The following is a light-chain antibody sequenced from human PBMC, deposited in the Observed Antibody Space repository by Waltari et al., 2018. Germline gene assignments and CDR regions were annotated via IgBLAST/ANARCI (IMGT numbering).Light chain of an antibody. CDR3: QQFNASPRT. CDR1: QSISNW. J-gene: IGKJ1*01. V-gene: IGKV1-12*01. CDR2: GAS. Sequence: DIQMTQSPSSVSAFVGDRVTITCRASQSISNWLAWYQQKPGKAPKLLIYGASDLHSGVPSRFSGSGAGTDFTLTINSLQPEDIATYYCQQFNASPRTFGQGTNVEIK.